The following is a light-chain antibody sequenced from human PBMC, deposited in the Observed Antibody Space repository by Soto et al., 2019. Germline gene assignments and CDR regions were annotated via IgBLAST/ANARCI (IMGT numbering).Light chain of an antibody. V-gene: IGKV1-5*03. CDR2: KAS. J-gene: IGKJ4*01. CDR1: QTISSW. CDR3: QQYESFFPLT. Sequence: DIQMTQSPSTLSGSVGDRVTITCRASQTISSWLAWYQQKPGKAPKLLIYKASTLKSGVPSRFSGSGSGTEFTLTISSLQPDDFATYYCQQYESFFPLTFGGGTKVDIK.